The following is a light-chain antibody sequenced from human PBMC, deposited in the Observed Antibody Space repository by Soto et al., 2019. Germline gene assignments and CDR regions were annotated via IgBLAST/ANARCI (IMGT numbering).Light chain of an antibody. CDR1: QSISSW. CDR3: QQYNSYSQYT. J-gene: IGKJ2*01. Sequence: DIQMTQSPSTLSASVGDRVTITCRASQSISSWLAWYQQKPGKAPKLLIYDASSLESGVPSRFSGSGSGTEFPLTISRLQPDDFATYYCQQYNSYSQYTFGQGTKLEIK. CDR2: DAS. V-gene: IGKV1-5*01.